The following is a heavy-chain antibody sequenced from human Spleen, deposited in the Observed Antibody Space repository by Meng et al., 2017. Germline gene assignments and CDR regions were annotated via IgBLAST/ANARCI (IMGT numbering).Heavy chain of an antibody. V-gene: IGHV1-46*01. Sequence: ASVKVSCKASGYTFTTYYMYWVRQAPGQGLEWMGIINPSGGSTTYAQKFQGRVTMTMDTSTSTVYMELSSLRSEDTAVYYCARDAHDYGGMAYFDYWGQGTLVTVSS. CDR2: INPSGGST. D-gene: IGHD4-23*01. J-gene: IGHJ4*02. CDR3: ARDAHDYGGMAYFDY. CDR1: GYTFTTYY.